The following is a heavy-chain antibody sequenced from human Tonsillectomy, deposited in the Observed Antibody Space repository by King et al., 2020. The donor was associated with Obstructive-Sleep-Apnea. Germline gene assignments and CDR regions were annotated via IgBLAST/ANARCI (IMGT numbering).Heavy chain of an antibody. CDR2: VYYTGGT. Sequence: QLQGSGPGLVKPSETLSLTCTVSGGSISSSSYYWGWIRQPPGKGLEWIGSVYYTGGTHCNPSLKSRVTISIDTSKNQFSLKLSSVTAADTARYYCARDYGGNSGTPNFDYWGQGTLVTVSS. CDR3: ARDYGGNSGTPNFDY. D-gene: IGHD4-23*01. J-gene: IGHJ4*02. CDR1: GGSISSSSYY. V-gene: IGHV4-39*07.